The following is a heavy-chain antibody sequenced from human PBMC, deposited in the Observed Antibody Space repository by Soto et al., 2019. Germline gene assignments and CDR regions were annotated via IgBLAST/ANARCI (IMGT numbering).Heavy chain of an antibody. CDR1: GGSISGYY. J-gene: IGHJ6*01. CDR2: VYSSGST. D-gene: IGHD3-22*01. CDR3: TREGGYYDSSGSGVYHYYGVDV. Sequence: QVRLQGSGPGLVKPSETLSLTCTVSGGSISGYYWSWFRQPAGKGLEWLGRVYSSGSTDYDPSLKSRVTMSLYTSKKQFSMKLRSVTAADTAVYYCTREGGYYDSSGSGVYHYYGVDVWGRGTTVTVSS. V-gene: IGHV4-4*07.